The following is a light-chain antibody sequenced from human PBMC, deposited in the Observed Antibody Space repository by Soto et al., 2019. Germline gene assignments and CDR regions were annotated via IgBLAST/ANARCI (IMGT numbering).Light chain of an antibody. Sequence: QSALTQPPSASGTPGQSVTIPCTGTSSDVGDYNYVSWYQQHPGKAPKLMIYEVSRRPSGVPDRFSGSIDSSSNSASLTISGLKTEDEADYYCQSYDSSNLWVFGGGTKLTVL. CDR1: SSDVGDYNY. CDR3: QSYDSSNLWV. V-gene: IGLV2-8*01. J-gene: IGLJ3*02. CDR2: EVS.